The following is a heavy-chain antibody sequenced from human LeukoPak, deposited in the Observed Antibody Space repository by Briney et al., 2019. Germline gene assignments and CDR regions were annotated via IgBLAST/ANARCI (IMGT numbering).Heavy chain of an antibody. Sequence: GGSLRLSCAASGFTFSSYWMHWVRHAPGKGLVWVSRINSDGSSTSYADSVKGRFTISRDNAKNTLYLQMNSLRAEDTAVYYCARDLAINYYDSSGYQYYYYYMDVWGKGTTVTVSS. CDR1: GFTFSSYW. J-gene: IGHJ6*03. D-gene: IGHD3-22*01. CDR2: INSDGSST. CDR3: ARDLAINYYDSSGYQYYYYYMDV. V-gene: IGHV3-74*01.